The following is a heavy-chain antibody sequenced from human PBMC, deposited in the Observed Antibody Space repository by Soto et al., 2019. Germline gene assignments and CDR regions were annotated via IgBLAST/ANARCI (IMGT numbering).Heavy chain of an antibody. CDR3: ARRGLYYDSSGYYYVEDY. Sequence: QVQLVQSGAEVKKPGASVKISCKASGYTFTSYGISWVRQAPGQGLEWMGWISAYNGNTNYAQKLQGRVTMTTDTSTSTAYMELRSLRSDDTAMYYCARRGLYYDSSGYYYVEDYWGQGTLVTVSS. CDR2: ISAYNGNT. D-gene: IGHD3-22*01. CDR1: GYTFTSYG. V-gene: IGHV1-18*01. J-gene: IGHJ4*02.